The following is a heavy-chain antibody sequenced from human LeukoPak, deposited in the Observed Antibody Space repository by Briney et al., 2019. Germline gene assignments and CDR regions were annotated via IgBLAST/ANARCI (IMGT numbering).Heavy chain of an antibody. V-gene: IGHV4-30-4*01. CDR2: IYYSGST. CDR3: AGGKSKFDY. Sequence: PSETLSLTCTVSGGSISRGDYYWSWIRQPPGKGLEWIGYIYYSGSTDYSPSLKSRVTISVDTSKNQFSLKLRSVTAADTAVYYCAGGKSKFDYWGQGTLVTVSS. CDR1: GGSISRGDYY. J-gene: IGHJ4*02.